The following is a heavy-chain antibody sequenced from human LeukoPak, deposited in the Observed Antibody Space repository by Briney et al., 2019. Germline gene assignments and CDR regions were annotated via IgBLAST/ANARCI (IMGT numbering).Heavy chain of an antibody. CDR2: ISYDGSNK. CDR1: GFTFSSYA. CDR3: ARGYGSVDV. D-gene: IGHD3-10*01. Sequence: PGGSLRLSCAASGFTFSSYAMHWVRQAPGKGLEWVAVISYDGSNKYYADSVKGRFTISRDNSKNTLYLQMNSLRAEDTAVYYCARGYGSVDVWGQGTTVTVSS. V-gene: IGHV3-30-3*01. J-gene: IGHJ6*02.